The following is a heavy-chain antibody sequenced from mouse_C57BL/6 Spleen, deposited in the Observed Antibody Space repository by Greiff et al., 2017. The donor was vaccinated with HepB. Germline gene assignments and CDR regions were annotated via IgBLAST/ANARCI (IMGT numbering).Heavy chain of an antibody. V-gene: IGHV1-76*01. D-gene: IGHD3-1*01. J-gene: IGHJ4*01. Sequence: QVQLKESGAELVRPGASVKLSCKASGYTFTDYYINWVKQRPGQGLEWIARIYPGSGNTYYNEKFKGKATLTAEKSSSTAYMQLSSLTSEDSAVYFCARRAISSRAMDYWGQGTSVTVSS. CDR2: IYPGSGNT. CDR3: ARRAISSRAMDY. CDR1: GYTFTDYY.